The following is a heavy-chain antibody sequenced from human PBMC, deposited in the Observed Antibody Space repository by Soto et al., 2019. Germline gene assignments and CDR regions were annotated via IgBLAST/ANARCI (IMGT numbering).Heavy chain of an antibody. V-gene: IGHV3-33*01. CDR3: TRAAIKGELLDY. CDR2: IWHDGSNK. CDR1: GFTFNNYG. D-gene: IGHD1-26*01. Sequence: PGGSLRLSCAASGFTFNNYGMHWVRQAPGKGLEWVALIWHDGSNKGYADSVKGRFTISRDNSKNTVNLQMNSLRVEDTAVYYCTRAAIKGELLDYWGQGTLVTVSS. J-gene: IGHJ4*02.